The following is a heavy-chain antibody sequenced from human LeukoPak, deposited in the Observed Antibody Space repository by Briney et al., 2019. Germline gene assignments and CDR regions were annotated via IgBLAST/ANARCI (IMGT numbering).Heavy chain of an antibody. Sequence: ASVKVSCKASGYTFTSYDINWVRQATGQGLEWMGWMNPNSGNTGYAQKFQGRVTMTRNTSISTAYMELSSLRSEDTAVYYCARDRALYCSGGSCYLLDYWGQGTLVTVSS. J-gene: IGHJ4*02. CDR3: ARDRALYCSGGSCYLLDY. D-gene: IGHD2-15*01. CDR2: MNPNSGNT. V-gene: IGHV1-8*01. CDR1: GYTFTSYD.